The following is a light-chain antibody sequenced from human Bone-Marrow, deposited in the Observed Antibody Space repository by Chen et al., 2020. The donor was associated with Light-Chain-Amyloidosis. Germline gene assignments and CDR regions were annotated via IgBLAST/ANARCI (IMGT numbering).Light chain of an antibody. J-gene: IGLJ1*01. CDR3: SSYTITNTLV. CDR1: SSDVGGDKH. CDR2: GVT. Sequence: QSALTQPAPVSGSPGQSTTISCTGTSSDVGGDKHVSWYQQHPDKAPKLMIYGVTNRPSWVPDRFSGSKSDNTASLTISGLQTEDEADYFCSSYTITNTLVFGSGTRVTVL. V-gene: IGLV2-14*01.